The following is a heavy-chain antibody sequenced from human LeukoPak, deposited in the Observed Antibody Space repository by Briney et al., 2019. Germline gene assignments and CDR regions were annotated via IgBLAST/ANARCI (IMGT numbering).Heavy chain of an antibody. J-gene: IGHJ4*02. CDR1: GITFSGYS. CDR2: MTTSGNTI. CDR3: ARFETGPHATIDY. V-gene: IGHV3-48*02. D-gene: IGHD7-27*01. Sequence: GGSLRLSCVVSGITFSGYSMIWVRQAPGKGLEWLSFMTTSGNTIFYAESVKDRFTISRDNAKKSLYLQMNSLRDEDTAVYYCARFETGPHATIDYWGQGTLVTVSS.